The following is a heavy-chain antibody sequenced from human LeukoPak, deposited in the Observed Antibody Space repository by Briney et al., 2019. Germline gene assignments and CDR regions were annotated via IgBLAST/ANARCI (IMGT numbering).Heavy chain of an antibody. CDR1: GYTFTSSS. CDR2: ISAYNGNT. Sequence: ASVKVSCKASGYTFTSSSISWVRQAPGQGLEWMGWISAYNGNTNYAQKLQGRVTMTTDTSTSTAYMELRSLRSDDTAVYYCARGKRGYSYGSSPPWGDAFDIWGQGTMVTVSS. D-gene: IGHD5-18*01. CDR3: ARGKRGYSYGSSPPWGDAFDI. J-gene: IGHJ3*02. V-gene: IGHV1-18*01.